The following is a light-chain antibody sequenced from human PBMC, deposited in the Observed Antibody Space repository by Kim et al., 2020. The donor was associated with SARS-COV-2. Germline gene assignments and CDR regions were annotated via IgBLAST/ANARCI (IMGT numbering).Light chain of an antibody. CDR2: EDD. V-gene: IGLV6-57*01. Sequence: FMLTQPHSVSESPGKTVTISCTRSSGSITSNYVQWHQQRPGSSPTTLIFEDDQRPSGVPDRFSASIDSSSNSASLTISELKTEDEGDYYCQSYDSNIQGVFGGGTQLTVL. CDR1: SGSITSNY. J-gene: IGLJ3*02. CDR3: QSYDSNIQGV.